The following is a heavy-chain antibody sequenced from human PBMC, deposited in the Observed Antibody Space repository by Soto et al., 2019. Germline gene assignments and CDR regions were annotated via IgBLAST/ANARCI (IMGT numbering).Heavy chain of an antibody. CDR2: ISSSSSYI. CDR3: ARETTSAFDI. V-gene: IGHV3-21*01. D-gene: IGHD1-1*01. J-gene: IGHJ3*02. Sequence: GGSLRLSCVASGFTFSIYSMNWVRQAPGKGLEWVSSISSSSSYIYYADSVKGRFTISRDNAKNSLYLQMNSLRAEDTAVYYCARETTSAFDIWGQGTMVTVSS. CDR1: GFTFSIYS.